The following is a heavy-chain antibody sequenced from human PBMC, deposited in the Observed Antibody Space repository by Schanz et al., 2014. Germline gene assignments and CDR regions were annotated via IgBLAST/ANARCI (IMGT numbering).Heavy chain of an antibody. CDR2: ISTYNGNT. J-gene: IGHJ5*02. CDR1: GYAFTTYG. D-gene: IGHD4-17*01. Sequence: QVQLVQSGAEVKKPGASVRVSCKVSGYAFTTYGISWVRQAPGQGPEFMGWISTYNGNTNYAQKFQGRVTITADKSTTTAYMELNSLNSDDTAVYYCATLDYADSVSWGQGTLVTVSS. CDR3: ATLDYADSVS. V-gene: IGHV1-18*01.